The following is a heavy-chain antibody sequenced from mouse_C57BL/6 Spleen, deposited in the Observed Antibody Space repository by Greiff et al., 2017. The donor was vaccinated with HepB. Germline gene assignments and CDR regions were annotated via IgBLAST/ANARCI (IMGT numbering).Heavy chain of an antibody. V-gene: IGHV1-50*01. CDR1: GYTFTSYW. CDR2: IDPSDSYT. Sequence: QVQLQQPGAELVKPGASVKLSCKASGYTFTSYWMQWVKQRPGQGLEWIGEIDPSDSYTNYNQKFKGKATLTVDTSSSTAYMQLSSLTSEDSAVYYCAREYYGSSPDGWDQGTTLTVSS. CDR3: AREYYGSSPDG. J-gene: IGHJ2*01. D-gene: IGHD1-1*01.